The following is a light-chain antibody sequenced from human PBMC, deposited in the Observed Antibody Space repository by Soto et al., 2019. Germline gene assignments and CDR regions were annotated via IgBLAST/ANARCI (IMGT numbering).Light chain of an antibody. CDR3: QQSYSNPRT. CDR1: QSISSY. CDR2: AAS. Sequence: DIQMTQSPYSLSASVGDRVTITCRASQSISSYLNWYQQKPGKAPKLLIYAASSLQSGVPSRFSGSGSWTDFTLTISSLQPEDFATYYCQQSYSNPRTFGPGTKVDIK. V-gene: IGKV1-39*01. J-gene: IGKJ3*01.